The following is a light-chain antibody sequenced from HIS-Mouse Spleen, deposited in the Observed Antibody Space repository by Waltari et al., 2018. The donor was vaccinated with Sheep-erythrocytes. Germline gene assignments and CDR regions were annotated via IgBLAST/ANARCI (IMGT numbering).Light chain of an antibody. J-gene: IGLJ3*02. CDR1: SSDVGGSNY. V-gene: IGLV2-8*01. CDR3: SSYAGSNNWV. Sequence: QSALTQPPSASGSPGQSVTISCTGTSSDVGGSNYVSWYQQHPGKAPKLMIYEVSKRPSGVPAGFSGSKSGNTASLTVSGLQAEDEADYYCSSYAGSNNWVFGGGTKLTVL. CDR2: EVS.